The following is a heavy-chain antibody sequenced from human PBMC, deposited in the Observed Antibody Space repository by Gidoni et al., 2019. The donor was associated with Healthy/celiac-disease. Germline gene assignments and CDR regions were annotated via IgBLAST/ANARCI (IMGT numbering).Heavy chain of an antibody. CDR3: AGLYCSSTSCYCWSDWYFDL. CDR2: IYYSGST. Sequence: QLQLQESGPGLVKPSETLSLTCTVSGGSISSSSYYWGWIRQPPGKGLEWIGSIYYSGSTYYNPSLKSRVTISVDTSKNQFSLKLSSVTAADTAVYYCAGLYCSSTSCYCWSDWYFDLWGRGTLVTVSS. CDR1: GGSISSSSYY. D-gene: IGHD2-2*01. V-gene: IGHV4-39*01. J-gene: IGHJ2*01.